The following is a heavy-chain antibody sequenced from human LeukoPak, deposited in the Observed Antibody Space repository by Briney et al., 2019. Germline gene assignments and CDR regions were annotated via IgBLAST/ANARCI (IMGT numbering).Heavy chain of an antibody. D-gene: IGHD1-1*01. V-gene: IGHV3-23*01. CDR1: GFTFSSYG. CDR2: ISGSGGST. J-gene: IGHJ4*02. Sequence: GGTLRLSCAASGFTFSSYGMSWVRQAPGKGLEWVSAISGSGGSTYYADSVKGRFTISRDNSKNTLYLQMNSLRADDTAVYYCAKTGNPPTGDYWGQGTLVTVSS. CDR3: AKTGNPPTGDY.